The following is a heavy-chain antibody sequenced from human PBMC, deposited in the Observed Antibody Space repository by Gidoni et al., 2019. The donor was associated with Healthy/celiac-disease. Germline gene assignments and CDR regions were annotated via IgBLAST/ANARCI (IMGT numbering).Heavy chain of an antibody. CDR3: TTDPITMVRGKNPKASFDY. J-gene: IGHJ4*02. CDR2: IKSKTDGGTT. CDR1: AFTFSNAW. D-gene: IGHD3-10*01. V-gene: IGHV3-15*01. Sequence: EVQLVESGGGLVKPGGSLRLSCAASAFTFSNAWLSCGRQAPGKGLEWVGRIKSKTDGGTTDYAAPVKGRFTISRDDSKNTLYLQMNSLKTEDTAVYYCTTDPITMVRGKNPKASFDYWGQGTLVTVSS.